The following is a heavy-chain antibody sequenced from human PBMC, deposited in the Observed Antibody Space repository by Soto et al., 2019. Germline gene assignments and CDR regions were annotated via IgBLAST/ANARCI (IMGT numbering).Heavy chain of an antibody. J-gene: IGHJ4*01. Sequence: GGSLRLSCAASGFTFSNAWINWVRQAPGKGLEWVGCIKSKTDGGTTDYAAPVKGRFAISRDDSNNMVYLQMNSLKIEDTAVYYCTTDSYSTIIIVRFDYWGHGTLVNVSS. CDR3: TTDSYSTIIIVRFDY. CDR1: GFTFSNAW. D-gene: IGHD3-22*01. V-gene: IGHV3-15*07. CDR2: IKSKTDGGTT.